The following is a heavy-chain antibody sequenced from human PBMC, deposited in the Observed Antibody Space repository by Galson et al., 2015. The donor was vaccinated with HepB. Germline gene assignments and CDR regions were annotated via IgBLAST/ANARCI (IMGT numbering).Heavy chain of an antibody. J-gene: IGHJ3*02. V-gene: IGHV3-11*01. CDR1: GFTFSDYY. CDR3: SGRYWPQAPGAFDI. Sequence: SLRLSCAASGFTFSDYYMSWIRQAPEKGLEWVSYISSSGRTLHYADSVKGRFTISRDNAKNSLYLQMNSLRAEDTAVYYYSGRYWPQAPGAFDIWGQGTMVAVPS. D-gene: IGHD2-8*02. CDR2: ISSSGRTL.